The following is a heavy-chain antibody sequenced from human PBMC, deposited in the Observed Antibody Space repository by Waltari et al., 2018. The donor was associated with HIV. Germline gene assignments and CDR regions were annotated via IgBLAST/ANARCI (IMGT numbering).Heavy chain of an antibody. V-gene: IGHV4-34*01. J-gene: IGHJ4*02. CDR2: INHSGST. CDR3: ARLPYYYDSGSYRGFDY. Sequence: QVQLQQWGAGLLKPSETLSLTCAVYGGPFSGYFWSWIRQPPGKRLEWIGDINHSGSTKYNPSLKSRVAVSADTSRKQFSLKLNSVTAADTAIYFCARLPYYYDSGSYRGFDYWGQGTPVIVSS. CDR1: GGPFSGYF. D-gene: IGHD3-10*01.